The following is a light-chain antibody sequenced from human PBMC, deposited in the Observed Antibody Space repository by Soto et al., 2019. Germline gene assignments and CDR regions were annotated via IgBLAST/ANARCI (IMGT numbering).Light chain of an antibody. CDR2: AAS. CDR3: QQSHSPPFT. V-gene: IGKV1-39*01. CDR1: QTISTY. J-gene: IGKJ3*01. Sequence: DIQMTQSPSSLSASVGDRVTITCRASQTISTYLNWYQQKPGKAPKLLIYAASSLESGVPSRFSGSGSGTDFTLTITSLPPEDFATYYCQQSHSPPFTFGPGTKVDIK.